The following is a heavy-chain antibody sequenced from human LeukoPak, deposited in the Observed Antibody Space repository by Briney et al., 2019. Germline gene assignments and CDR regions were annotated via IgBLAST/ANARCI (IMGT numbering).Heavy chain of an antibody. V-gene: IGHV4-61*02. CDR2: IYTSGST. CDR1: GGSISSGSYY. Sequence: PSQTLSLTCTVSGGSISSGSYYWSWIRQPAGKGLEWIGRIYTSGSTNYNPSLKSRVSISVDTSTNQFSLKLSSVTAADTAVYYCARTHSSGWSGSYWYFDLWGRGTLVTVSS. D-gene: IGHD6-19*01. J-gene: IGHJ2*01. CDR3: ARTHSSGWSGSYWYFDL.